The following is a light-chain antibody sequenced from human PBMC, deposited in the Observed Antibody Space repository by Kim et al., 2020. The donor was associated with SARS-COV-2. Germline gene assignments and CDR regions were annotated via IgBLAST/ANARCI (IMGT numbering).Light chain of an antibody. CDR3: QQSFGSPPT. CDR1: QSIRNY. CDR2: AAS. Sequence: DIQMTQSPSSLSASVGDRVTITCRASQSIRNYLNWYQQIPGKAPKLLIYAASSLQSGVPSRFSGSGSGTDFTLTISSLQAEDFATYFCQQSFGSPPTFGQGTKVDIK. J-gene: IGKJ1*01. V-gene: IGKV1-39*01.